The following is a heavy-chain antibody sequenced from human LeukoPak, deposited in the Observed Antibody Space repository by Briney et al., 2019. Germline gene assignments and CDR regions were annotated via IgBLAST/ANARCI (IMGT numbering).Heavy chain of an antibody. CDR3: MSFSTGGTSNF. J-gene: IGHJ4*02. D-gene: IGHD4-23*01. CDR2: ISTKGKNYAT. Sequence: GGSLRLSCVASGSTFSGSAMHWARQASGRGLEWVGRISTKGKNYATAYGASVKGRFTVSRDDSKNTAYLQMNSLKIEDTALYYCMSFSTGGTSNFWGQGTLVTVSS. CDR1: GSTFSGSA. V-gene: IGHV3-73*01.